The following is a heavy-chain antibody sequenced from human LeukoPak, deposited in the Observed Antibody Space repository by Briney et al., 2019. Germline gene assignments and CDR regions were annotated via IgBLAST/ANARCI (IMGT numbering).Heavy chain of an antibody. CDR1: GYTFTSSD. CDR3: ARGRSGLAAAGTYDY. V-gene: IGHV1-8*01. Sequence: GASVKVSFKASGYTFTSSDINWVRQAAGQGLEWMGWINPNSGRTGYAQKFQGRVTMTANTSIGTAYMELSSLRFDDTAVYYCARGRSGLAAAGTYDYWGQGTLITVSS. J-gene: IGHJ4*02. CDR2: INPNSGRT. D-gene: IGHD6-13*01.